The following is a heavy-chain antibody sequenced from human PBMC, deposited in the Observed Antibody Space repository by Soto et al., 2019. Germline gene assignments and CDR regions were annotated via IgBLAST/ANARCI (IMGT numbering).Heavy chain of an antibody. CDR2: IYYSGST. D-gene: IGHD6-6*01. CDR3: ARAKDSSSSSEYYYYYYMDV. Sequence: SETLSLTCTVSGGSISSYYWSWIRQPPGKGLEWIGYIYYSGSTNYNPSLKSRVTIPVDTSKNQFSLKLSSVTAADTAVYYCARAKDSSSSSEYYYYYYMDVWGKGTTVTVSS. J-gene: IGHJ6*03. V-gene: IGHV4-59*01. CDR1: GGSISSYY.